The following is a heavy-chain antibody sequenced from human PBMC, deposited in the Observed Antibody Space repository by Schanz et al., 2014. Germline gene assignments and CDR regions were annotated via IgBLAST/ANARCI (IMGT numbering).Heavy chain of an antibody. CDR2: IGSSSTYI. V-gene: IGHV3-21*02. D-gene: IGHD6-19*01. CDR3: ARSYSSGWYPYYYGMDV. Sequence: VQLVESGGGLVKPGGSLRLSCAASGFTFSSSSMNWVRQAPGKGLEWVSSIGSSSTYIFYSDSVKGRFTISRDNAKNSLYLQMNSLRVEDTAVYYCARSYSSGWYPYYYGMDVWGQGTTVTVSS. CDR1: GFTFSSSS. J-gene: IGHJ6*02.